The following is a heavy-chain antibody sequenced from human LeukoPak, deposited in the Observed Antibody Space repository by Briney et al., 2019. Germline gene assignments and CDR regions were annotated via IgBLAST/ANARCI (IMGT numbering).Heavy chain of an antibody. CDR3: ARVGYSWFDP. D-gene: IGHD1-1*01. V-gene: IGHV4-34*01. Sequence: ETLSLTCAVYGGSFSGYYWSWIRQPPGKGLEWIGEINHSGSTNYNPSLKSRVTISVDKSKNQFSLKLSSVTAADTAVYYCARVGYSWFDPWGQGTLVTVSS. J-gene: IGHJ5*02. CDR2: INHSGST. CDR1: GGSFSGYY.